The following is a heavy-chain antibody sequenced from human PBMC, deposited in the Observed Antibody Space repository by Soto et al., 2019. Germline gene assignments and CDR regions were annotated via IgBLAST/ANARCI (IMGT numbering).Heavy chain of an antibody. CDR2: IIIIFGTT. V-gene: IGHV1-69*06. D-gene: IGHD5-12*01. CDR3: AIDRGEMATILDP. J-gene: IGHJ5*02. Sequence: EASVKVSCKASGGTFSSHAISWVRQAPGQGLEWMGGIIIIFGTTNYAQKFQGRVTLTADKSTSTVYMELRSLRSEDSAIYYCAIDRGEMATILDPWGQGTLVTVSS. CDR1: GGTFSSHA.